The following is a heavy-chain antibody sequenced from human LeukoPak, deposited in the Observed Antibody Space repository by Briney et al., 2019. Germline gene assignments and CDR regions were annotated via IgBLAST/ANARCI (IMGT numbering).Heavy chain of an antibody. D-gene: IGHD2-15*01. CDR1: GYTFTSYA. CDR3: ARDSGEYYFDY. J-gene: IGHJ4*02. Sequence: GASVKVSCKASGYTFTSYAMHWVRQAPGQRLEWVGWINAGSGNTKYSQNFQDRVTISRDTSASTAYMELSSLTSEDTAVYYCARDSGEYYFDYWGQGTLVTVSS. CDR2: INAGSGNT. V-gene: IGHV1-3*01.